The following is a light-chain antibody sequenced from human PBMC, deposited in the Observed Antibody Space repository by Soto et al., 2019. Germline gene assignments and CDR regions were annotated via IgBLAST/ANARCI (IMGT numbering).Light chain of an antibody. V-gene: IGLV2-18*01. CDR1: SSDVGSYNR. Sequence: LTQPPSVSGSPGQSVTISCTGTSSDVGSYNRVSWYQQPPGTAPKLMIYEVSYRPSGVPDRFSGSKSGNTASLTISGLQAEDEADYYCTLYTSSSIVVFGGGTKVTVL. J-gene: IGLJ2*01. CDR3: TLYTSSSIVV. CDR2: EVS.